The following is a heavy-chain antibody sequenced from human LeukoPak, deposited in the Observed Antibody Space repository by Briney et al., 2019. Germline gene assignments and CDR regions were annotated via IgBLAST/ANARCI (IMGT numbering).Heavy chain of an antibody. D-gene: IGHD5-12*01. J-gene: IGHJ6*03. CDR2: IIPIFGTA. CDR3: ARDVEYGYSGYYYYYYYMDV. V-gene: IGHV1-69*13. CDR1: GGTFSSYA. Sequence: ASVKVSCKASGGTFSSYAISWVRQAPGQGLEWMGGIIPIFGTANYAQKFQGRVTITADESTSTAYMELSSLRSEDTAVYYCARDVEYGYSGYYYYYYYMDVWGKGTTVTVSS.